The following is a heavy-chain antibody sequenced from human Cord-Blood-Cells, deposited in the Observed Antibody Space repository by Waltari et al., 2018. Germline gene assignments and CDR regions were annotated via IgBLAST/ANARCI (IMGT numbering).Heavy chain of an antibody. J-gene: IGHJ6*03. CDR2: ISGSGGSK. V-gene: IGHV3-23*01. D-gene: IGHD1-26*01. CDR1: GFTFSSYA. CDR3: AKARYSGSYPYYYYYMDV. Sequence: EVQLLESGGGLVQPGGSLRLSCAASGFTFSSYAMSWVRRAPGKGLEWVSAISGSGGSKYYADSVKGRFTISRDNSKNTLYLQMNSLRAEDTAVYYCAKARYSGSYPYYYYYMDVWGKGTTVTVSS.